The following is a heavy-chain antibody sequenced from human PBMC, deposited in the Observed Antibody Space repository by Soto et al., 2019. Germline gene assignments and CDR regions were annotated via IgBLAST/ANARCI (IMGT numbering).Heavy chain of an antibody. Sequence: EVQLVESGGGLVKPGGSLRLSCADSGFTFSSYSMNWVRQAPGRGLEWVSSISSSSYYIYYADSVKGRFTISRDNAKNSVYLQMNSLRAEDTAVYYCAREGAGVIAADGWGQGTLVTVSS. CDR1: GFTFSSYS. CDR3: AREGAGVIAADG. V-gene: IGHV3-21*01. CDR2: ISSSSYYI. D-gene: IGHD6-13*01. J-gene: IGHJ4*02.